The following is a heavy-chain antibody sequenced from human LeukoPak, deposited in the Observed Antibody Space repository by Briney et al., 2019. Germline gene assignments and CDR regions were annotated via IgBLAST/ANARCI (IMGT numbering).Heavy chain of an antibody. CDR2: IYNSGST. Sequence: KSSETLSLTCTVSGGSIISHHWSWIRQPAGKGLEWIGRIYNSGSTNYNPSLKSRVTMSVDKSKNQFSLKLSSVTAADTAVYYCARDYGGHSDYWGQGTLVTVSS. V-gene: IGHV4-4*07. J-gene: IGHJ4*02. CDR1: GGSIISHH. D-gene: IGHD4-23*01. CDR3: ARDYGGHSDY.